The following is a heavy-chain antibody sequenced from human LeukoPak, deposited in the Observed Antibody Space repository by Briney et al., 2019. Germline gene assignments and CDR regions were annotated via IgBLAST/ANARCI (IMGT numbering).Heavy chain of an antibody. J-gene: IGHJ4*02. CDR1: GGSITSSGYW. CDR3: AKRANGVGFEY. D-gene: IGHD4-17*01. CDR2: IYDSGST. Sequence: SETLSLTCTVSGGSITSSGYWWGWIRQPPGKGLEWIGTIYDSGSTFYNPSLKSRVTISADTSRNHFSLKVTSVTAADTAVYYCAKRANGVGFEYWGQGTLVTVSS. V-gene: IGHV4-39*02.